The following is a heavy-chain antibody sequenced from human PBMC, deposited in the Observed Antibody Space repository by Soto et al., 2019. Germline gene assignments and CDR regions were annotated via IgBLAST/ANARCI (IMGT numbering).Heavy chain of an antibody. CDR2: ISYDGSNK. CDR3: AKDGLRELELRGYYYYGMDV. V-gene: IGHV3-30*18. D-gene: IGHD1-7*01. J-gene: IGHJ6*02. Sequence: GGSLRLSCAASGFTFSSYGMHWVRQAPGKGLEWVAVISYDGSNKYYADSVKGRFTISRDNSKNTLYLQMNSLRAEDTAVYYCAKDGLRELELRGYYYYGMDVWGQGTTVTVS. CDR1: GFTFSSYG.